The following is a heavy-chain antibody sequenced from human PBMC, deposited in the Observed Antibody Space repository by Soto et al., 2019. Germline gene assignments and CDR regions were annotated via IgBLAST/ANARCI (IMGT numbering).Heavy chain of an antibody. CDR2: MNPNSGNT. CDR3: ARGHCSSTSCYYYYYYMDV. D-gene: IGHD2-2*01. V-gene: IGHV1-8*01. CDR1: GYTFTSYD. J-gene: IGHJ6*03. Sequence: QVQLVQSGAEVKKPGASVKVSCKASGYTFTSYDINWVRQATGQGLECMGWMNPNSGNTGYAQKFQGRVSMTRNNSISTAYMELSSLRSEDTAVYYCARGHCSSTSCYYYYYYMDVWGKGTTVTVSS.